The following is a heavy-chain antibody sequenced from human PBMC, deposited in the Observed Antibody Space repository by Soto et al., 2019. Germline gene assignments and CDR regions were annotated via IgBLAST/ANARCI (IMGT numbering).Heavy chain of an antibody. D-gene: IGHD2-21*02. J-gene: IGHJ4*02. Sequence: EVQLVESGGGLVQPGGSLRLSCVASGFTVSSNYMSWVRQAPGKGLEWVSVIFSGGSTNYADSVKGRFTISRDNSKHTLYLQMNSLRAEDTAVYYCATRVTAGYWGQGTLXTVSS. CDR3: ATRVTAGY. CDR2: IFSGGST. V-gene: IGHV3-66*01. CDR1: GFTVSSNY.